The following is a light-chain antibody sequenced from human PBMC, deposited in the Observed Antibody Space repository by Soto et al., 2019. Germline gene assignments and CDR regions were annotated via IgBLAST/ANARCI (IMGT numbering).Light chain of an antibody. CDR1: QSVGTN. V-gene: IGKV3-15*01. CDR2: GAS. CDR3: QQYNKWPPLT. J-gene: IGKJ4*01. Sequence: EVVMTQSPATQSVSPGERATLSCRASQSVGTNLAWYQQKPGQAPRLLIYGASTRATGIPARFSGSGSGTAFTLTISSLQSADLAVYYCQQYNKWPPLTFGGGTKVEIK.